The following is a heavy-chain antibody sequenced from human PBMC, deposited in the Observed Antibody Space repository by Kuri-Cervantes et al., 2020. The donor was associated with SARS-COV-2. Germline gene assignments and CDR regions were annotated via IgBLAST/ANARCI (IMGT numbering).Heavy chain of an antibody. CDR2: INPISCGT. CDR3: AKGWSGYSLDPPHVDY. J-gene: IGHJ4*02. Sequence: GSVQDTCKASGCTFTGYYIHWVRQAPGQGLEWMGWINPISCGTNYAQKPQGRVTMTRVTSISTAYMELSRLRSDDTAVYYCAKGWSGYSLDPPHVDYWGQGTLVTVSS. CDR1: GCTFTGYY. V-gene: IGHV1-2*02. D-gene: IGHD3-3*01.